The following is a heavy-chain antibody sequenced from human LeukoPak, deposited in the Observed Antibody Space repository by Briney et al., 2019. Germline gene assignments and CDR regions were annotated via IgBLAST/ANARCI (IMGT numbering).Heavy chain of an antibody. D-gene: IGHD2-15*01. J-gene: IGHJ4*02. V-gene: IGHV3-23*01. Sequence: GGSLRLSCAASGFTFSTYAKTWVRQAPGKGLEWVSLISGSGGSTYYADSVKGRFTISRDNSKNTLYVEMNSLRAEDTAVYYCAKTQAASGSTGFDYWGQGTLLTVSS. CDR3: AKTQAASGSTGFDY. CDR2: ISGSGGST. CDR1: GFTFSTYA.